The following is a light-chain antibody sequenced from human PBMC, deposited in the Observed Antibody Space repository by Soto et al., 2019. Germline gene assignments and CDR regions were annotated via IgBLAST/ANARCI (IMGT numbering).Light chain of an antibody. CDR3: ISYTSSSTPYV. CDR2: EVS. CDR1: SSDVGGYNY. J-gene: IGLJ1*01. Sequence: QSALTQPASVSGSPGQSITISCTGTSSDVGGYNYVYWYQQHPGKAPKLMIYEVSNRPSGVSNRFSGSKSGNTASLTISGLQAEDEADYYCISYTSSSTPYVFGPGTKVTVL. V-gene: IGLV2-14*01.